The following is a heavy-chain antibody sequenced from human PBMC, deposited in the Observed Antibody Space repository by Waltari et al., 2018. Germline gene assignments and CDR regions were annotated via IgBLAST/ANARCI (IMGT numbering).Heavy chain of an antibody. D-gene: IGHD3-22*01. V-gene: IGHV1-18*01. CDR1: GYTFTSYG. CDR3: ARAHSSGSFYYYYGMDV. CDR2: ISAYNGNT. J-gene: IGHJ6*02. Sequence: QVQLVQSGAEVKKPGASVKVSCKASGYTFTSYGLSWVHQAPGQGLEWMGWISAYNGNTNYAQKLQGRVTMTTDTSTSTAYMELRSLRSDDTAVYYCARAHSSGSFYYYYGMDVWGQGTTVTVSS.